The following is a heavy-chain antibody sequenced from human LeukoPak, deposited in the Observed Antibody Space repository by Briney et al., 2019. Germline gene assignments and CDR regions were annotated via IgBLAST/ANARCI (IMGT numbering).Heavy chain of an antibody. CDR2: INYSGST. Sequence: SETLSLTCTVSGGSISSSSYYWGWIRQPPGKGPEWIGSINYSGSTYYNPCLKSRVTISVDTSKNQFSLKLSSVTAADTAVYYCARRPQSYIDVWGKGTTVTVSS. J-gene: IGHJ6*03. CDR1: GGSISSSSYY. CDR3: ARRPQSYIDV. V-gene: IGHV4-39*01.